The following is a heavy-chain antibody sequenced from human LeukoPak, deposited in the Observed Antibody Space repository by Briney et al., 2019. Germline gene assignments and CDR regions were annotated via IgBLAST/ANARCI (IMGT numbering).Heavy chain of an antibody. CDR1: GFTFSSYD. V-gene: IGHV3-23*01. CDR3: AKVDSSSWYSDY. J-gene: IGHJ4*02. CDR2: ISGGGVST. Sequence: GGSLRLSCAASGFTFSSYDMSWVRQAPGKGLEWVSAISGGGVSTYYADSVKGRFTISRDNSRNTLYLQMNSLRAEDTAVYYCAKVDSSSWYSDYWGQGTLVTVSS. D-gene: IGHD6-13*01.